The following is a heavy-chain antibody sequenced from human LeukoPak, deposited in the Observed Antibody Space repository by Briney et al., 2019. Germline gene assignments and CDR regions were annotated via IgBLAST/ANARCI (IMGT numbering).Heavy chain of an antibody. CDR1: GFTFSSYV. J-gene: IGHJ4*02. CDR2: ISYGGINK. CDR3: AKGGRVDGGYVFDH. V-gene: IGHV3-30*18. Sequence: HPGGSLRLSCAASGFTFSSYVMHWVRQAPGKWLEWVAAISYGGINKHYTDSVKGRFTISRDNSKNTLFLQMNSLRAEDTAVYYCAKGGRVDGGYVFDHWGQGILVTVSS. D-gene: IGHD5-12*01.